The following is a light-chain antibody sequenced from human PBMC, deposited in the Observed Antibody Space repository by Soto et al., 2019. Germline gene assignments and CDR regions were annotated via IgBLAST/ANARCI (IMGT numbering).Light chain of an antibody. CDR3: QQYVNLPMYT. V-gene: IGKV1-33*01. J-gene: IGKJ2*01. Sequence: DLQMTQSPSSLSASVGDRVTITCQASQDISKYLNWYQQKPGKAPKLLIYDASNLETGVPSRFSGSGSGTDFTFTISSLQPEDIATYYCQQYVNLPMYTFGRGTKLEIK. CDR1: QDISKY. CDR2: DAS.